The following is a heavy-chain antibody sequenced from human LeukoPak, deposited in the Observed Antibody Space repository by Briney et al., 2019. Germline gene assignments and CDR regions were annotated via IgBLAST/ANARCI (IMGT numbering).Heavy chain of an antibody. CDR1: GFTVSSNY. D-gene: IGHD1-26*01. Sequence: PGGSLRLSCAASGFTVSSNYMSWVRQAPGKGLEWVSVIYSGGSTYYADSVKGRFTISRGNSENTLYLQMNSLRAEDTAVYYCARDIRGALYYYYMDVWGKGTTVTVSS. CDR3: ARDIRGALYYYYMDV. J-gene: IGHJ6*03. V-gene: IGHV3-66*02. CDR2: IYSGGST.